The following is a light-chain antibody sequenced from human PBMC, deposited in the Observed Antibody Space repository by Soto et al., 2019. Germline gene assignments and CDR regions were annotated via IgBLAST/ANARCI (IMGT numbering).Light chain of an antibody. CDR3: QPYYSTPPLYT. V-gene: IGKV4-1*01. Sequence: DIVMTQSPDSLAVSLGERATINCKSSQSVLYSSNNKNYLAWYQQKPGQPPKLLIYWASTRESGVPDRFSGSGSGTDFTLTISSLQAEDVAVYYCQPYYSTPPLYTFGQGTKLEIK. CDR1: QSVLYSSNNKNY. J-gene: IGKJ2*01. CDR2: WAS.